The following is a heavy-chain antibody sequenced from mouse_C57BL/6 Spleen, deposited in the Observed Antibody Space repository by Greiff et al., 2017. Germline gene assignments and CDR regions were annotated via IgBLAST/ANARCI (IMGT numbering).Heavy chain of an antibody. Sequence: VQLQQSGAELVRPGASVTLSCKASGYTFTDYEMHWVKQTPVHGLEWIGAIDPETGGTAYNQKFKGKAILTADKSSSTAYMELRSLTSEDSAGYYCTRRAIYEGYDDRFDYWGQGTTLTVSS. D-gene: IGHD2-3*01. CDR2: IDPETGGT. V-gene: IGHV1-15*01. CDR1: GYTFTDYE. CDR3: TRRAIYEGYDDRFDY. J-gene: IGHJ2*01.